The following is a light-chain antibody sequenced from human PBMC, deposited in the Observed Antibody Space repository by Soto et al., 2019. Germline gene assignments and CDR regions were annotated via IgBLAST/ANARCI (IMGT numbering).Light chain of an antibody. J-gene: IGLJ7*01. Sequence: QSVLTQPPSASGTPGQRVTISCSGSSSNIGSNSVYWYQQLPGTAPKLLIYRNNQRPSGVPDRFSGSKSGTSASLAISGLRSDDEADYYCAAWDDSLSGTVFGGGTQLTVL. CDR1: SSNIGSNS. V-gene: IGLV1-47*01. CDR3: AAWDDSLSGTV. CDR2: RNN.